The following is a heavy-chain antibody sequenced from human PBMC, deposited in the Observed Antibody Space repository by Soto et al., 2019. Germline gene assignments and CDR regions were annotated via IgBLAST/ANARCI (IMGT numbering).Heavy chain of an antibody. CDR2: ISAYNGNT. D-gene: IGHD1-26*01. J-gene: IGHJ6*02. Sequence: ASLKLSCKSSGYPFTSYVFSWVRQAPGQGLEWMGWISAYNGNTNYAQKLQGRVTMTTDTSTSTAYMELRSLRSDDTAVYYCAREGSRPYYYYGMDVWGQGTTVTVSS. CDR3: AREGSRPYYYYGMDV. CDR1: GYPFTSYV. V-gene: IGHV1-18*01.